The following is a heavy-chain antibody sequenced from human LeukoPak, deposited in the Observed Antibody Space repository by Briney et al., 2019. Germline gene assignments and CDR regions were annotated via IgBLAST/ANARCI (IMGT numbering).Heavy chain of an antibody. J-gene: IGHJ4*02. CDR3: ARGGEYCSSTSCYGRFDY. Sequence: SETLSLTCTVSGGSISSGSYCWSWIRQPAGKGLEWIGRIYTSGSTNYNPSLKSRVTISVDTSKNQFSLKLSSVTAADTAVYYCARGGEYCSSTSCYGRFDYWGQGTLVTVSS. V-gene: IGHV4-61*02. CDR1: GGSISSGSYC. D-gene: IGHD2-2*01. CDR2: IYTSGST.